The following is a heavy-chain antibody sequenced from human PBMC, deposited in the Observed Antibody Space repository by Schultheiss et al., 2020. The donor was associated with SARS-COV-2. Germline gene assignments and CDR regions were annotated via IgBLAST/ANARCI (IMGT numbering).Heavy chain of an antibody. J-gene: IGHJ4*02. D-gene: IGHD2-15*01. V-gene: IGHV3-30*14. Sequence: GESLKISCAVSGFTFSTYAMHWVRQAPGKGLEWVAVISYDGSNKYYADSVKGRFTISRDNSKNTLYLQMNSLRAEDTAVYYCARDRASHCYVDWGQGTLVTVSS. CDR3: ARDRASHCYVD. CDR2: ISYDGSNK. CDR1: GFTFSTYA.